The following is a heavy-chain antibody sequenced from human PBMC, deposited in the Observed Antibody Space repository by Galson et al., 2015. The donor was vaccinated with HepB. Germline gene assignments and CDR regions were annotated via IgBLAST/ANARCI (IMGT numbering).Heavy chain of an antibody. CDR3: AKGPDGRILVTDVSY. Sequence: SLRLSCATSGFNFNDARMSWVRQAPGKGLEWVSSVSGTTGITNYADSVKGRFTISRDNSKNTLDLQMNSLRVEDTAIYYCAKGPDGRILVTDVSYWGQGTLVTVSS. CDR1: GFNFNDA. J-gene: IGHJ4*02. CDR2: VSGTTGIT. V-gene: IGHV3-23*01. D-gene: IGHD2-21*02.